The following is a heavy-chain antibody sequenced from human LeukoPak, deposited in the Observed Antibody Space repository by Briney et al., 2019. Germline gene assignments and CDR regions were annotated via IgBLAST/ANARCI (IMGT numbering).Heavy chain of an antibody. D-gene: IGHD3-10*01. CDR1: GFVFGDYG. CDR3: AKHYYGSGSQKYYFDY. Sequence: GGSLRLSCAASGFVFGDYGMHWVRQAPGKGLEWVTMVRNDGSDKYYADSVKGRFTISRDNAKNTLYLQMNSLRPEDTAVYYCAKHYYGSGSQKYYFDYWGQGTLVTVSS. CDR2: VRNDGSDK. V-gene: IGHV3-30*02. J-gene: IGHJ4*02.